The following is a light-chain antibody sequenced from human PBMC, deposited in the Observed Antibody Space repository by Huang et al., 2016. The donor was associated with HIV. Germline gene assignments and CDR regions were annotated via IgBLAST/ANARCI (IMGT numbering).Light chain of an antibody. V-gene: IGKV1-27*01. J-gene: IGKJ1*01. CDR1: QGLSNN. CDR3: QKYNSAPT. Sequence: DIQMTQSPSSLSASVGDSVTITCRASQGLSNNLAWYQQKPGKVPNLLIDAASTLQAGVASRFSGSGSGTDFTLAISSLQPEDVATYYCQKYNSAPTFGQGTKVEIK. CDR2: AAS.